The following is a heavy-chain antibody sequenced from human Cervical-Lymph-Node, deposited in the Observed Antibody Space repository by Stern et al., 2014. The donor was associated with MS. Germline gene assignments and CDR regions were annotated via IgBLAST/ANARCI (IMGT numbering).Heavy chain of an antibody. V-gene: IGHV4-61*02. CDR2: IYSSGST. Sequence: QVQLQESGPGLVKPSQTLSLTCIVSGDSISSGSFYWNWIRQPAGKGLEWIGRIYSSGSTNYNPYLKSRVTISGGTSKNQFSLKVISMTAADTAVYYCARETGGYTYGDTDFFDYWGQGALVTVSS. CDR3: ARETGGYTYGDTDFFDY. J-gene: IGHJ4*02. CDR1: GDSISSGSFY. D-gene: IGHD5-18*01.